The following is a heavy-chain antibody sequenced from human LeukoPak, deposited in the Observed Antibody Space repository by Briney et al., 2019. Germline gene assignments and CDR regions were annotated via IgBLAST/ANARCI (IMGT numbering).Heavy chain of an antibody. CDR1: GYTFTSYG. J-gene: IGHJ5*02. CDR3: ARGRRIAARLSGWFDP. V-gene: IGHV1-18*01. Sequence: GASVKVSCKASGYTFTSYGISWVRQAPGQGPEWMGWISAYNGNTNYAQKLQGRVTMTTDTSTSTAYMELRSLRSDDTAVYYCARGRRIAARLSGWFDPWGQGTLVTVSS. D-gene: IGHD6-6*01. CDR2: ISAYNGNT.